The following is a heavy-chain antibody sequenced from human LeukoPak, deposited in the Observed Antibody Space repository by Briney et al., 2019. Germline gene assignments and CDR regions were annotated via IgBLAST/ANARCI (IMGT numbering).Heavy chain of an antibody. J-gene: IGHJ4*02. V-gene: IGHV1-69*06. CDR1: GGTFSNYA. CDR2: VIPIFSTA. Sequence: ASVKVSCKASGGTFSNYAIGWVRQAPGQGLEWMGGVIPIFSTANYAQKFQGRVTITADRSTSTAYMELSSLRSEDTAVYYCARDHKSIVGAAGRFDYWGQGTLVTVSS. D-gene: IGHD1-26*01. CDR3: ARDHKSIVGAAGRFDY.